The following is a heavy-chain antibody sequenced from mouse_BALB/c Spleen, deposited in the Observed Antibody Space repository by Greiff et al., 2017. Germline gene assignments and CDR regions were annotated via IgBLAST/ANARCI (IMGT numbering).Heavy chain of an antibody. J-gene: IGHJ4*01. Sequence: QVQLKESGAELVRPGTSVKISCKASGYTFTNYWLGWVKQRPGHGLEWIGDIYPGGGYTNYNEKFKGKATLTADTSSSTAYMQLSSLTSEDSAVYFCARGDDYDFRYAMDYWGQGTSVTVSS. D-gene: IGHD2-4*01. V-gene: IGHV1-63*02. CDR2: IYPGGGYT. CDR1: GYTFTNYW. CDR3: ARGDDYDFRYAMDY.